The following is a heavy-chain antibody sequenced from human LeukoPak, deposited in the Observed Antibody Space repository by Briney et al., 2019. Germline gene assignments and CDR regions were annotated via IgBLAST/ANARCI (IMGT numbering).Heavy chain of an antibody. CDR3: ARDRLVTAEGYFDY. Sequence: GGSLRLSCAASGFTFSSYGMHWVRQAPGKGLEWVAVISYDGSNKYYADSVKGRFTISRDNSKNTLYLQMNSLRAEDTAVYYCARDRLVTAEGYFDYWGQGTLVTVSS. CDR1: GFTFSSYG. V-gene: IGHV3-30*03. CDR2: ISYDGSNK. J-gene: IGHJ4*02. D-gene: IGHD3-9*01.